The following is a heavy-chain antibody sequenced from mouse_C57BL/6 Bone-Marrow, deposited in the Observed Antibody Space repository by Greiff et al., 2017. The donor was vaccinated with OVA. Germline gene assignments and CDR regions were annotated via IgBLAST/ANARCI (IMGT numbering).Heavy chain of an antibody. V-gene: IGHV1-55*01. D-gene: IGHD1-1*01. CDR2: IYPGSGST. CDR1: GYTFTSYW. CDR3: ARRGYYYGSSHWYFDV. J-gene: IGHJ1*03. Sequence: QVHVKQPGAELVKPGASVKMSCKASGYTFTSYWITWVKQRPGQGLEWIGDIYPGSGSTNYNEKFKSKATLTVDTSSSTAYMQLSSLTSEDSAVYYCARRGYYYGSSHWYFDVWGTGTTVTVSS.